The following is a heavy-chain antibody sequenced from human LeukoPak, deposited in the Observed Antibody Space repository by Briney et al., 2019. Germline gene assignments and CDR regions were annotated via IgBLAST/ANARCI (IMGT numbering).Heavy chain of an antibody. V-gene: IGHV4-34*01. CDR1: GGSFSGYY. CDR2: INHSGST. CDR3: ARVSPYCSGGSCYFVY. D-gene: IGHD2-15*01. J-gene: IGHJ4*02. Sequence: SETLSLTCAVYGGSFSGYYWSWIRQPPGKGLEWIGEINHSGSTNYNPSLKSRVTISVDTSKNQFSLKLSSVTAADTAVYYCARVSPYCSGGSCYFVYWGQGTLVTVSS.